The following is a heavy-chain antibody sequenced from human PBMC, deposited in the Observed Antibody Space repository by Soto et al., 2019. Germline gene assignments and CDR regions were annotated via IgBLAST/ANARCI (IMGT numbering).Heavy chain of an antibody. D-gene: IGHD5-12*01. Sequence: EVQLVESGGGLVQPGGSLRLSCAASGFTFSAHYMDWVRQAPGKGLEWVARTRDKANSYTTEYAASVKGRFTISRDDSKYSLYLQMNNLKSEDTAVYYWARSQSGSTDYWGQGTLVTVSS. J-gene: IGHJ4*02. CDR3: ARSQSGSTDY. CDR1: GFTFSAHY. V-gene: IGHV3-72*01. CDR2: TRDKANSYTT.